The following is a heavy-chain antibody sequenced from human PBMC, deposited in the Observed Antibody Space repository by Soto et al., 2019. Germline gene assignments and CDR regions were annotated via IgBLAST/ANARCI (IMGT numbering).Heavy chain of an antibody. D-gene: IGHD3-22*01. V-gene: IGHV3-23*01. CDR3: ANYYDSSGYPHGFFKH. CDR1: GLTSSNYA. J-gene: IGHJ1*01. Sequence: EVQLLESGGGLVQPGGFLRLSCATSGLTSSNYAMSWVRQAPGKGLEWVSSIGGRDDSTYYAESVQGRFTISRDISKNALYLHMNSLRVDDTAIYYCANYYDSSGYPHGFFKHWGQGTLVTVSS. CDR2: IGGRDDST.